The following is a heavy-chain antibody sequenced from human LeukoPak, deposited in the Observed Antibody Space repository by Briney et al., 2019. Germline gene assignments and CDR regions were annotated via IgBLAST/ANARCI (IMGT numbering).Heavy chain of an antibody. D-gene: IGHD1-1*01. J-gene: IGHJ4*02. CDR1: GGTFSSYA. CDR3: ARVTTATYYYDY. Sequence: ASVKVSCKASGGTFSSYAISWVRQAPGQGLEWMGRIIPILGIANYAQKFQGRVTITADKSTSTAYMELSSLGSEDTAVYYCARVTTATYYYDYWGQGTLVTVSS. CDR2: IIPILGIA. V-gene: IGHV1-69*04.